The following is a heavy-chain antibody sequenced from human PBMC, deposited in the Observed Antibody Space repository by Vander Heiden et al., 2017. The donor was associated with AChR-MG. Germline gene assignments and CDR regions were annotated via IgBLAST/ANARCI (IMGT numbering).Heavy chain of an antibody. CDR2: IKRDGSEK. CDR3: ARELTYVSGYTQVAGRFDY. Sequence: EVQLVEYGGGLVQHGGPLRLSCAASGFTFSSYWMACVRKDPGRGLEWVANIKRDGSEKYYVDPVKGRFTISRDNAKNSLYRQMKSLRAEETALYYCARELTYVSGYTQVAGRFDYWCQVTLVTVSS. D-gene: IGHD6-13*01. CDR1: GFTFSSYW. J-gene: IGHJ4*02. V-gene: IGHV3-7*01.